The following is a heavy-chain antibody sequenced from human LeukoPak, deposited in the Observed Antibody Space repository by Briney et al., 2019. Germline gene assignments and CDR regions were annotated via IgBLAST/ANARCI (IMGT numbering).Heavy chain of an antibody. CDR1: GGSISSGGYS. CDR2: IYHSGST. D-gene: IGHD1-26*01. CDR3: ARARRGVGSFDY. Sequence: PSQTLSLTCAVSGGSISSGGYSWSWIRQPPGKGLEWIGYIYHSGSTNYNPSLKSRVTISVDKSKNQFSLKLSSVTAADTAVYYCARARRGVGSFDYWGQGTLVTVSS. V-gene: IGHV4-30-2*01. J-gene: IGHJ4*02.